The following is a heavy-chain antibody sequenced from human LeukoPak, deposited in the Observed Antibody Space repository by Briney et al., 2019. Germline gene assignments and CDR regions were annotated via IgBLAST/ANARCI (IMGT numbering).Heavy chain of an antibody. CDR1: GDSVSSNTGA. V-gene: IGHV6-1*01. CDR3: ARDLHNYYGLEV. J-gene: IGHJ6*02. CDR2: TYYTSKWYN. D-gene: IGHD4-11*01. Sequence: SQTLSLTCAISGDSVSSNTGAWNWIRQSPSRGLEWLGRTYYTSKWYNDYAVSVKRRITINSDTSKNQFSPRLTSVTPEDTAVYYCARDLHNYYGLEVWGQGTTVTVSS.